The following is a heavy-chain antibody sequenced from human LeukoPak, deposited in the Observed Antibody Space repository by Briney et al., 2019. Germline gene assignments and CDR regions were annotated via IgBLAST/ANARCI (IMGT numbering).Heavy chain of an antibody. CDR1: GFTFSSYA. V-gene: IGHV3-23*01. Sequence: GGSLRLSCAASGFTFSSYAMSWVRQAPGKGLEWVSDIGGSGGSTFYADSVKGRFTISRDNSKNTLYLQMSSLRAEDTAVYYCAKRARPSGGAFDIWGQGTMVTVSS. CDR3: AKRARPSGGAFDI. CDR2: IGGSGGST. J-gene: IGHJ3*02. D-gene: IGHD1-26*01.